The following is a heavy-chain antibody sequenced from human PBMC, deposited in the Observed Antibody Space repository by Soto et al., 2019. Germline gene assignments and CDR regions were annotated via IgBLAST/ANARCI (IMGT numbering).Heavy chain of an antibody. CDR1: GGSISSGGYF. CDR2: INYSGST. J-gene: IGHJ3*02. CDR3: ARDILLWFGELPPRAHDAFDI. D-gene: IGHD3-10*01. Sequence: QVQLQESGPGLVKPSQTLSLTCTVSGGSISSGGYFWSWIRQHPGKGLEWIGDINYSGSTYSNPSLKCRVTRSVSTSKNQFTLKLSSVTAADPAVYYCARDILLWFGELPPRAHDAFDIWGQGTMVTVSS. V-gene: IGHV4-31*03.